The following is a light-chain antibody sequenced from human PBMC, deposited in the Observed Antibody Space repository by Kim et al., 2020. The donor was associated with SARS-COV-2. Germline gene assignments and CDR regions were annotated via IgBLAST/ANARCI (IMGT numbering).Light chain of an antibody. Sequence: SVAPGQTARITCSGDVLAKKYARWFQQKPGQAPVLVIYKDSERPSGIPERFSGSSSGTTVTLTISGAQVEDEADYYCYSAADNPWVFGGGTQLTVL. CDR1: VLAKKY. CDR3: YSAADNPWV. CDR2: KDS. J-gene: IGLJ3*02. V-gene: IGLV3-27*01.